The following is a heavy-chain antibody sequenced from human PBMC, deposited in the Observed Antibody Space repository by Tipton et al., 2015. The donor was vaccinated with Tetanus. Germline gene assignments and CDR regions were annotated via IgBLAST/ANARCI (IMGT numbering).Heavy chain of an antibody. D-gene: IGHD6-13*01. CDR2: IKEGGSEK. V-gene: IGHV3-7*01. CDR3: VRGPHRAAPDAY. CDR1: GFTLSSYW. J-gene: IGHJ4*02. Sequence: SLRLSCAASGFTLSSYWMAWVRQVPGKGLEWVANIKEGGSEKFYVDSVKGRFTFSRDNGKNSLYLQMNSLRVEDTAVYYCVRGPHRAAPDAYWGQGTLVIVSS.